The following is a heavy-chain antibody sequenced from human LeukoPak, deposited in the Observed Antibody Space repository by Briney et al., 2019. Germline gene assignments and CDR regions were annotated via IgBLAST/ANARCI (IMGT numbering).Heavy chain of an antibody. Sequence: GGSLRLSCAASGFTFSSYAMHWVRQAPGKGLEWVAVISYDGSNKYYADSVKGRFTISRDNSKNTLYLQMNSLRAEDTAVYYCARAGSGWFSIDYWGQGTLVTVSS. J-gene: IGHJ4*02. CDR2: ISYDGSNK. CDR3: ARAGSGWFSIDY. D-gene: IGHD6-19*01. CDR1: GFTFSSYA. V-gene: IGHV3-30-3*01.